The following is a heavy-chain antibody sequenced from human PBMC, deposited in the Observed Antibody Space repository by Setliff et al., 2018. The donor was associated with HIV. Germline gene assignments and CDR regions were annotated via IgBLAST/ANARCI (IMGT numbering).Heavy chain of an antibody. CDR2: INTNTGNP. CDR1: GDTFSSYA. Sequence: ASVKVSCKASGDTFSSYAISWVRQAPGQGLEWMGWINTNTGNPTYAQGFTGRFVFSLDTSVSTAYLQISSLKAEDTAVYYCARALYGDYGGDVNWMDPWGQGTPVTVSS. J-gene: IGHJ5*02. CDR3: ARALYGDYGGDVNWMDP. V-gene: IGHV7-4-1*02. D-gene: IGHD4-17*01.